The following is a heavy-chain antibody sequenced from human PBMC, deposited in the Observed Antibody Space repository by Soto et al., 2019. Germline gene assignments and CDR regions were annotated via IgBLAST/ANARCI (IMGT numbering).Heavy chain of an antibody. CDR2: ISGSGGNT. V-gene: IGHV3-23*01. CDR3: AKCAGSGWYPDY. Sequence: VQLLESAGGLVQPGGSLSLSCAASGFTFSSYAMRWVRQAPGKGLEWVSAISGSGGNTYYADSVKGRFTISRDNSKNTLFLQLNSLRAEDTAVYYCAKCAGSGWYPDYGGQGTLVTVSS. D-gene: IGHD6-19*01. J-gene: IGHJ4*02. CDR1: GFTFSSYA.